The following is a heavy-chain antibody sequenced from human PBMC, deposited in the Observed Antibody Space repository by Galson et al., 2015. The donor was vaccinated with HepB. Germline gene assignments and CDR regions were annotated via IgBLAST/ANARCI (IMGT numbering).Heavy chain of an antibody. J-gene: IGHJ4*02. CDR1: GFTFSSYA. Sequence: SLRLSCAASGFTFSSYAMSWVRQAPGKGLEWVSAISGSGGSTYYADSVKGRFTISRDNSKNTLYLQMNSLRAEDTAVYYCAKDRLLAIQLWIPEFDYWGQGTLVPVSS. D-gene: IGHD5-18*01. V-gene: IGHV3-23*01. CDR2: ISGSGGST. CDR3: AKDRLLAIQLWIPEFDY.